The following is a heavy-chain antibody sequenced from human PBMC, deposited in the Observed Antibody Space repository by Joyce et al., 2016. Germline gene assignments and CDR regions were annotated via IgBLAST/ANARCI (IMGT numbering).Heavy chain of an antibody. V-gene: IGHV3-21*02. CDR2: ISSDSTYI. Sequence: EVQLVESGGGLVKPGGSLRISCAASGFTFSTSSMSWFRRAPGKGLAWISAISSDSTYIFYADSVKCRFTGSRDNAKNSLYLQMNSLRAEDTAVFFCARGGIVYDYSMDLWGQGTTVTVSS. J-gene: IGHJ6*02. CDR1: GFTFSTSS. D-gene: IGHD3-22*01. CDR3: ARGGIVYDYSMDL.